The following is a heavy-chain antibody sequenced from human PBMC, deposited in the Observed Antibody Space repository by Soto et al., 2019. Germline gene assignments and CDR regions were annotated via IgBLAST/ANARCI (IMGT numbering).Heavy chain of an antibody. CDR2: ISYDGSNK. J-gene: IGHJ4*02. D-gene: IGHD3-22*01. CDR1: GFTFSSYA. Sequence: GGSLRLSCAASGFTFSSYAMHWVRQAPGKGLEWVAVISYDGSNKYYADSVKGRFTISRDNSKNTLYLQMNSLRAEDTAVYYCARDGTLRQGITMIVVVTIVPDYWGQGTLVTVSS. V-gene: IGHV3-30-3*01. CDR3: ARDGTLRQGITMIVVVTIVPDY.